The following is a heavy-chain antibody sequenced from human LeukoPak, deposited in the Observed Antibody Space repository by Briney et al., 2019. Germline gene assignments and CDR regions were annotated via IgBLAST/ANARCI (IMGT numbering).Heavy chain of an antibody. CDR1: GYTFTSYD. J-gene: IGHJ3*02. Sequence: ASVKVSCRASGYTFTSYDINWVRQATGQGLEWMGWMNPNSGNTGYAQKFQGRVTITRNTSISTAYMELSSLRSEDTAVYYCARVPSYYDDGSYAFDIWGQGTMVTVSS. CDR2: MNPNSGNT. CDR3: ARVPSYYDDGSYAFDI. V-gene: IGHV1-8*03. D-gene: IGHD3-22*01.